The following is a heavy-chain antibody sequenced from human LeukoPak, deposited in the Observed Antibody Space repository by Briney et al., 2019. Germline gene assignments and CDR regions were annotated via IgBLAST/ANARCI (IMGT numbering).Heavy chain of an antibody. V-gene: IGHV3-21*01. Sequence: PGGSLRFSCAASGFTFSSYSTNWVRQAPGKGLEWVSSISSSSSYIYYADSVKGRFTISRDNAKNSLYLQMNSLRAEDTAVYYCARDITLWFGELLSNYGMDVWGQGTTVTVSS. J-gene: IGHJ6*02. CDR2: ISSSSSYI. D-gene: IGHD3-10*01. CDR1: GFTFSSYS. CDR3: ARDITLWFGELLSNYGMDV.